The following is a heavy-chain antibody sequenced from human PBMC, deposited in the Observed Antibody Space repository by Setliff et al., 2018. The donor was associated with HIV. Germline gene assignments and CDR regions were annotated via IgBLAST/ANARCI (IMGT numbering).Heavy chain of an antibody. V-gene: IGHV5-51*01. J-gene: IGHJ4*02. CDR2: IWPDVSDT. D-gene: IGHD3-3*01. CDR1: GYSFTNYW. CDR3: ARLSKYFDFWTPDC. Sequence: GESLNISCKSSGYSFTNYWVGWVRQMPGNGLEWMGLIWPDVSDTIYSPSFRGQVTMSADKSINTAYLQWSSLKAPDTAIYYCARLSKYFDFWTPDCWGQGTLVTVSS.